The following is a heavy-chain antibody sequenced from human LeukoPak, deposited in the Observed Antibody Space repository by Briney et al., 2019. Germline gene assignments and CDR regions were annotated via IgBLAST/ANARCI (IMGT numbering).Heavy chain of an antibody. D-gene: IGHD1-26*01. V-gene: IGHV3-74*01. CDR3: ASGSYYNDY. CDR1: GLTFSKYW. J-gene: IGHJ4*02. Sequence: PGGSLRLSCAASGLTFSKYWMHWVRQAPGKGLVWVSHINSDGSSTAYADSVKGRFTISRDNAKNTLYLQMNSLRADDTAVYCCASGSYYNDYWGQGTLVTVSS. CDR2: INSDGSST.